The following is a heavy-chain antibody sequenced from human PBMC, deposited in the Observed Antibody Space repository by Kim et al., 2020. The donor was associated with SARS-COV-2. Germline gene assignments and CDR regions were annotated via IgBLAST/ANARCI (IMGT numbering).Heavy chain of an antibody. CDR2: IKSKTDGGTT. V-gene: IGHV3-15*01. CDR1: GFTFSNAW. D-gene: IGHD5-12*01. J-gene: IGHJ6*02. CDR3: TTGFSGYDFTEGYYYYGMDV. Sequence: GGSLRISCAASGFTFSNAWMSWVRQAPGKGLEWVGRIKSKTDGGTTDYAAPVKGRFTISRDDSKNTLYLQMNSLKTEDTAVYYCTTGFSGYDFTEGYYYYGMDVWGQGTTVTVSS.